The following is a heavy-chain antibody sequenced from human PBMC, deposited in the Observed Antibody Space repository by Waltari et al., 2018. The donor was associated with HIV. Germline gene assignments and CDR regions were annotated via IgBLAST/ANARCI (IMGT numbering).Heavy chain of an antibody. CDR3: AHLNMIVVVPDAFDI. CDR2: IYWDDDK. D-gene: IGHD3-22*01. Sequence: QIPLQASGPTLVKPTQTLTLTCPFSGYSLSPSGVAVGWIRQPPGKALEWLALIYWDDDKRYSPSMKSRLTITKDTSKNQVVLTMTNMDPVDTATYYCAHLNMIVVVPDAFDIWGQGTMVTVSS. V-gene: IGHV2-5*02. J-gene: IGHJ3*02. CDR1: GYSLSPSGVA.